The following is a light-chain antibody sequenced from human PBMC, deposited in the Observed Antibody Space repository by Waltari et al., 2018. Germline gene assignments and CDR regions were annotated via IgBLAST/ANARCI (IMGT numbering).Light chain of an antibody. CDR2: GNN. Sequence: QSVLTQPPSASGTPGQRVSISCSGSSSNIGKNSVSWYQQLPGSAPKLLLYGNNQRPSGVPDRFSGSKSGTSASLAISGLQSEDEADYHCATWDDNLNGLFGGGTKLTVL. CDR1: SSNIGKNS. V-gene: IGLV1-44*01. CDR3: ATWDDNLNGL. J-gene: IGLJ2*01.